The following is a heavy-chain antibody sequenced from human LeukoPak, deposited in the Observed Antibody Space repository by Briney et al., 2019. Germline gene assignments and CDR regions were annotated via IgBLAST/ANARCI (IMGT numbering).Heavy chain of an antibody. V-gene: IGHV3-30*04. CDR3: AKDLRRYLKVPTTVFDY. CDR2: ISYDGSNK. CDR1: GFTFSSYA. D-gene: IGHD4-17*01. J-gene: IGHJ4*02. Sequence: GGSLRLSCAASGFTFSSYAMHWVRQAPGKGLEWVAVISYDGSNKYYADSVKGRFTISRDNSKNTLYLQMNSLRAEDTAVYYCAKDLRRYLKVPTTVFDYWGQGTLVTVSS.